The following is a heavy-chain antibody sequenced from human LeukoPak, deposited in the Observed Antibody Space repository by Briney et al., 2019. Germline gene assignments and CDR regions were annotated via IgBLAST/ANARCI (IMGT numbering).Heavy chain of an antibody. J-gene: IGHJ4*02. Sequence: GESLKISCKGSGYSFTSYWIGGVRQMPGKGLEWMGIIYPGDSDTRYSPSSQGQVTISAAQSISTAYLQWSSLKASDTAMYSCARVVLTRFDYWGQGPLVTVSS. CDR2: IYPGDSDT. D-gene: IGHD4-23*01. CDR1: GYSFTSYW. V-gene: IGHV5-51*01. CDR3: ARVVLTRFDY.